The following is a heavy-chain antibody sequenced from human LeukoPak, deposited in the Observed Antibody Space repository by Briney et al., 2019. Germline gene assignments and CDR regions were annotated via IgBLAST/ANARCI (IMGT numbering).Heavy chain of an antibody. V-gene: IGHV4-4*07. CDR2: IYTSGST. Sequence: SETLSLTCTVSGGSISSYYWSWIRQPAGKGLEWIGRIYTSGSTNYNPSLKSRVTMSVDTSKNQFSLKQSSVTAADTAVYYCARDPLVGANWYFDLWGRGTLVTVSS. J-gene: IGHJ2*01. CDR1: GGSISSYY. CDR3: ARDPLVGANWYFDL. D-gene: IGHD1-26*01.